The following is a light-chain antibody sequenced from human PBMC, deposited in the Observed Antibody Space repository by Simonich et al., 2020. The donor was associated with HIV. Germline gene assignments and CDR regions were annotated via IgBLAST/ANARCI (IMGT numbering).Light chain of an antibody. V-gene: IGKV3-15*01. J-gene: IGKJ4*01. CDR3: QHYNNWPLFLT. CDR1: QGISNF. CDR2: GAS. Sequence: MTQSPSSLSASVGDRVTITCRARQGISNFLAWYQQKPGQAPRLLIYGASTSATGIPARFSGSGSGTEFTLTISSMQSEDFAVYYCQHYNNWPLFLTFGGGTKVEIK.